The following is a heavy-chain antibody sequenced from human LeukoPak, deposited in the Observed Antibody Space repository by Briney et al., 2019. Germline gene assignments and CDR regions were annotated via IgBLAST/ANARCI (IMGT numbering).Heavy chain of an antibody. V-gene: IGHV3-30*02. CDR1: GFTFSSYG. CDR3: AKDRYYDILTGYIDY. CDR2: IRYDGSNK. Sequence: GGSLRLSCAASGFTFSSYGMHWVRQTPGKGLEWVAFIRYDGSNKYYADSVKGRFPISRDNSKNTLYLQMNSLRAEDTAVYYCAKDRYYDILTGYIDYWGQGTLVTVSS. D-gene: IGHD3-9*01. J-gene: IGHJ4*02.